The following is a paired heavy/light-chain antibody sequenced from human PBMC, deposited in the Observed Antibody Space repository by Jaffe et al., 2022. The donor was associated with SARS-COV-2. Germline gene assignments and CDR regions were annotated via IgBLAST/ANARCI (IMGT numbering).Heavy chain of an antibody. J-gene: IGHJ4*02. CDR3: AGGYYYDSSGYYYGTFDY. CDR1: GGSISSGSYY. V-gene: IGHV4-61*02. Sequence: QVQLQESGPGLVKPSQTLSLTCTVSGGSISSGSYYWSWIRQPAGKGLEWIGRIYTSGSTNYNPSLKSRVTISVDTSKNQFSLKLSSVTAADTAVYYCAGGYYYDSSGYYYGTFDYWGQGTLVTVSS. CDR2: IYTSGST. D-gene: IGHD3-22*01.
Light chain of an antibody. J-gene: IGKJ3*01. CDR3: QQYYSTPEFT. Sequence: DIVMTQSPDSLAVSLGERATINCKSSQSVLYSSNNKNYLAWYQQKPGQPPKLLIYWASTRESGVPDRFSGSGSGTDFTLTISSLQAEDVAVYYCQQYYSTPEFTFGPGTKVDIK. CDR2: WAS. V-gene: IGKV4-1*01. CDR1: QSVLYSSNNKNY.